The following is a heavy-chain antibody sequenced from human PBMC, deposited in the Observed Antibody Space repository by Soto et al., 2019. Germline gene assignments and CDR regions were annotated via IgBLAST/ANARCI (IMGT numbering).Heavy chain of an antibody. Sequence: EVQLAESGGGLVQPGGSLRLSCAASGFTFNSYWMHWVRQVPGKGLVWVSRINNDGSTTNYADSVKGRFTISRDNARNRVYLQMNSLRADDTAVYYCVRGVIAANRFASWGQGTLVSVSS. V-gene: IGHV3-74*01. CDR1: GFTFNSYW. D-gene: IGHD2-15*01. J-gene: IGHJ4*02. CDR3: VRGVIAANRFAS. CDR2: INNDGSTT.